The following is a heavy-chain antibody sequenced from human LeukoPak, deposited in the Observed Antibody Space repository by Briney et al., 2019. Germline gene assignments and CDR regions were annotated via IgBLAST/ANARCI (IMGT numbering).Heavy chain of an antibody. D-gene: IGHD2-8*01. Sequence: QPGGSLSLSCAASGFTFSNYGMSWVRPAPGKGVEWVSAISGSGRSTYYADSVKGRFPISRDNSKNTLYLQMNSLRAEDTAVYYCAKDCTNGVCYALDIWGQGTMVTVSS. CDR1: GFTFSNYG. CDR3: AKDCTNGVCYALDI. J-gene: IGHJ3*02. V-gene: IGHV3-23*01. CDR2: ISGSGRST.